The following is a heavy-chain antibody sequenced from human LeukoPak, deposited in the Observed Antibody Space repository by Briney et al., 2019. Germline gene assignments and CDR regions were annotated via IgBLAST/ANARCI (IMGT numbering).Heavy chain of an antibody. CDR1: GGSISGYY. CDR3: ARRFETSGWVDY. Sequence: PSETQSLTCTVSGGSISGYYWSWIRQPPGKGLEWIGYIYSSGSTSSNPSLKSRVTISVDSSKNQFSLKLTSVTATDTALYYCARRFETSGWVDYWGQGTLVTVSS. CDR2: IYSSGST. V-gene: IGHV4-59*08. D-gene: IGHD6-19*01. J-gene: IGHJ4*02.